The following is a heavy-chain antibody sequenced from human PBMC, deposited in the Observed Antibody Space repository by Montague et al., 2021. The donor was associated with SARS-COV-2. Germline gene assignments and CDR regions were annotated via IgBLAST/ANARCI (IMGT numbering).Heavy chain of an antibody. CDR3: VRYSGWFYFDF. CDR2: TYYRSKWYS. D-gene: IGHD6-19*01. J-gene: IGHJ4*02. V-gene: IGHV6-1*01. CDR1: GDSVSSNSAA. Sequence: CAISGDSVSSNSAAWSWLRQSPSRGLEWLGRTYYRSKWYSDYAPSLRGRLTVNPDASKNEFSLELNYVTPEDTAVYYCVRYSGWFYFDFWGQGTLVTVSS.